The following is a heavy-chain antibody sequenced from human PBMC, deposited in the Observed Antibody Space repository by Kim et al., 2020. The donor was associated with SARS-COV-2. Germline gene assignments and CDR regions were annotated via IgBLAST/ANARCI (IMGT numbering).Heavy chain of an antibody. D-gene: IGHD6-19*01. Sequence: AQKLQGRVTMTTDTSTSTAYMELRSLRSDDTAVYYCARDIVAGTPRQFDPWGQVTLVTVSS. CDR3: ARDIVAGTPRQFDP. J-gene: IGHJ5*02. V-gene: IGHV1-18*01.